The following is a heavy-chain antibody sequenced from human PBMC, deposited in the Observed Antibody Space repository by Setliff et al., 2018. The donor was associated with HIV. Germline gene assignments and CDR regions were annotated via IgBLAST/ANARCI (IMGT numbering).Heavy chain of an antibody. Sequence: GASVKVSCKASGYIFTGYYMHWVRQAPGQGLEWMGVINPSGGSTSYAQRFQGRVTMTRDTSTSTVYMELRSLSSEDTAVYYCARGRGRYYDSRSYLDYWGQGTLVTVSS. CDR3: ARGRGRYYDSRSYLDY. CDR1: GYIFTGYY. CDR2: INPSGGST. V-gene: IGHV1-46*01. D-gene: IGHD3-22*01. J-gene: IGHJ4*02.